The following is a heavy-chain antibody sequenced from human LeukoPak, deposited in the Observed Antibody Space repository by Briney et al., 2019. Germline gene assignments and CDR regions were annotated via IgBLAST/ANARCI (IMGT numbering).Heavy chain of an antibody. CDR3: VRDGAVVTSGNYPWRYFQH. D-gene: IGHD3-10*01. V-gene: IGHV3-48*01. CDR1: GFTFNIYS. Sequence: GGSLRLSCAASGFTFNIYSMNWVRQAPGKGLEWVSYIGSSGSTTDYADSVKGRFTIFRDNAKNSLYLQMNTLTVEDTAVYYCVRDGAVVTSGNYPWRYFQHWGQGTLVTVSS. J-gene: IGHJ1*01. CDR2: IGSSGSTT.